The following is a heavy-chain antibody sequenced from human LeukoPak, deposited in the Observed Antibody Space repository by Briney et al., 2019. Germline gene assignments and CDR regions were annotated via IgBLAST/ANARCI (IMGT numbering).Heavy chain of an antibody. CDR3: ARDLNDYSIDY. V-gene: IGHV3-33*01. Sequence: GESLRLSCAASGFTFSSYGMHWVRQAPGKGLEWVAVIWYDGSNKYYADSVKGRFTISRDNSKNTLYLQMNSLRAEDTAVYYCARDLNDYSIDYWGQGTLVTVSS. J-gene: IGHJ4*02. CDR2: IWYDGSNK. D-gene: IGHD4-11*01. CDR1: GFTFSSYG.